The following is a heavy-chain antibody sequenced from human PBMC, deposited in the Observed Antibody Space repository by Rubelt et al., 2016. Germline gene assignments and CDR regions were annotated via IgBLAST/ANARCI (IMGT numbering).Heavy chain of an antibody. CDR1: GYTFTSYG. V-gene: IGHV1-18*01. J-gene: IGHJ4*02. D-gene: IGHD3-22*01. Sequence: QVQLVQSGAEVKKPGASVKVSCKASGYTFTSYGISWVRQAPGQGLEWMGWISAYNGNTTDAQKLQGRVTMTTDTSTSTAYMELRSLRSDDTAVYYCASDADYYDSSGYYPYWGQGTLVTVSS. CDR2: ISAYNGNT. CDR3: ASDADYYDSSGYYPY.